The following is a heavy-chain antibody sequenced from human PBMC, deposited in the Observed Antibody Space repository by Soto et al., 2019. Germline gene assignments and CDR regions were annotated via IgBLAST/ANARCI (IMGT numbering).Heavy chain of an antibody. Sequence: ASVKVSCKASGGTFSSYAISWVRQAPGQGLEWMGGIIPIFGTANYAQKFQGRVTITADESTSTAYMELSSLRSEDTAVYYCARGDSSSGVFGYYYYGMDVWGQGTTVTVSS. CDR3: ARGDSSSGVFGYYYYGMDV. D-gene: IGHD6-6*01. V-gene: IGHV1-69*13. J-gene: IGHJ6*02. CDR2: IIPIFGTA. CDR1: GGTFSSYA.